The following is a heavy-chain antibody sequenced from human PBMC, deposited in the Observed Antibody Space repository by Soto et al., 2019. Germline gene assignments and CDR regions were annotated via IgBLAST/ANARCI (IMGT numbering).Heavy chain of an antibody. D-gene: IGHD3-3*02. J-gene: IGHJ6*02. CDR1: GASINTYY. CDR3: ARHIPIFGLDV. V-gene: IGHV4-59*08. Sequence: QVQLQESGPGLVKPSETLSLTCTVSGASINTYYWSWIRQPPGKGLEWIGYIFYNGSTNYNPSLKSRVTISGDTWKNQFPLKLSSVTAAVTAMYYCARHIPIFGLDVWGQEPSLTVSS. CDR2: IFYNGST.